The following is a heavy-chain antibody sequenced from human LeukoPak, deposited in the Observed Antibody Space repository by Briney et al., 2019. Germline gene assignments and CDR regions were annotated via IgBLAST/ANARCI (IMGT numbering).Heavy chain of an antibody. Sequence: GESLQISCKGSGYSFTSYWIGWVRQMPGKGLEWMGIIYPGDSETRYSPSFQGQVSISADKSITTAYLQWSSLKASDTAMYYCARQSRVSGSWYIIDYWGQGTLVTVSS. J-gene: IGHJ4*02. CDR1: GYSFTSYW. V-gene: IGHV5-51*01. CDR3: ARQSRVSGSWYIIDY. CDR2: IYPGDSET. D-gene: IGHD6-13*01.